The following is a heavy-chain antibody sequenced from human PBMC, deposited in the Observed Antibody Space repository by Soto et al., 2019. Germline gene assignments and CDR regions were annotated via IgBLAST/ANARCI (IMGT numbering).Heavy chain of an antibody. CDR3: GTSLWFGTQPES. J-gene: IGHJ4*02. Sequence: QVQLQQWGAGLLKPSETLSLTCAVYGGSFSGYYWPWFRQPPGKGLEWLGEISPSGTTKYIPSLKSRGTITADTSKNQLSLKVTSVTGADTAVYYCGTSLWFGTQPESCGQGARVTVSS. CDR1: GGSFSGYY. CDR2: ISPSGTT. D-gene: IGHD3-10*01. V-gene: IGHV4-34*01.